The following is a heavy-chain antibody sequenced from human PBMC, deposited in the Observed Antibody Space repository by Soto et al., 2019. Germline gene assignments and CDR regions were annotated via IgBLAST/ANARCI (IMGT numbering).Heavy chain of an antibody. J-gene: IGHJ5*02. V-gene: IGHV3-15*01. Sequence: GGSLRLSCAASGFTFSNAWMSWVRQAPGKGLEWVGRIKSKTDGGTTDYAAPVKGRFTISRDDSKNTLYLQMNSLKTEDTAVYYCTTGSSSWYPWFDPWGQGTLVTVSS. CDR3: TTGSSSWYPWFDP. CDR1: GFTFSNAW. CDR2: IKSKTDGGTT. D-gene: IGHD6-13*01.